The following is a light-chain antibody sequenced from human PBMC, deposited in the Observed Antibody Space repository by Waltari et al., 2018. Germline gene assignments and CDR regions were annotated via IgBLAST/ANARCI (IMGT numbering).Light chain of an antibody. J-gene: IGLJ1*01. V-gene: IGLV2-23*02. CDR2: EVT. CDR3: CSYAGLGIYV. CDR1: SRDVGNYNL. Sequence: QSGLTQPASVSGSPGQSITISCTGTSRDVGNYNLVSWYQQYPGKAPKLMVYEVTKRTSGVSDRCSGSKSGNTASLTISGLQSEDEADYYCCSYAGLGIYVFGTGTKVTVL.